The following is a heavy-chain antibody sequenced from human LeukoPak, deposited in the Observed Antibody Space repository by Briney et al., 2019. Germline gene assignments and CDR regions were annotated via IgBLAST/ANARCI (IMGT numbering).Heavy chain of an antibody. CDR3: ARVGSSSLYYYYMDV. CDR1: GFMFSSYG. Sequence: GGSLRLSCAASGFMFSSYGMNWVRQAPGKGLEWVSYISSSGGTRYYADSVKGRFTISRDNAKNSLYLQINSLRAEDTAVYYCARVGSSSLYYYYMDVWGKGTTVIISS. J-gene: IGHJ6*03. D-gene: IGHD6-13*01. CDR2: ISSSGGTR. V-gene: IGHV3-48*03.